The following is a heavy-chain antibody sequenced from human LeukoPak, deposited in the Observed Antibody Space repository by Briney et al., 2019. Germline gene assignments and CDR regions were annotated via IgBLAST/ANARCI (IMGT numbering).Heavy chain of an antibody. CDR3: ARFLSTGTTERKYYYYYMDV. V-gene: IGHV3-7*01. Sequence: GGSLRLSCAASGFTFSSYWMSWVRQAPGKGLEWVANIKQDGSEKYYVDSVKGRFTISRDNAKNSLYLQMNSLRAEDTAVYYCARFLSTGTTERKYYYYYMDVWGKGTTVTVSS. CDR1: GFTFSSYW. CDR2: IKQDGSEK. D-gene: IGHD1-7*01. J-gene: IGHJ6*03.